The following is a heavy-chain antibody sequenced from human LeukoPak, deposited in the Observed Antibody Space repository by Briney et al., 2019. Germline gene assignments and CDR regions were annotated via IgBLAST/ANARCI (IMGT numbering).Heavy chain of an antibody. D-gene: IGHD5-18*01. V-gene: IGHV3-7*03. CDR1: GFTFTSYW. J-gene: IGHJ4*02. CDR2: IKEDGSEK. Sequence: PGRSLRLSCAASGFTFTSYWMTWVRQAPGKGLEWVANIKEDGSEKFYVGSVRGRFTISRDNARNSVSLQMNSLRDDDTAVYYCARDVDTNSWGQGTLVTVSS. CDR3: ARDVDTNS.